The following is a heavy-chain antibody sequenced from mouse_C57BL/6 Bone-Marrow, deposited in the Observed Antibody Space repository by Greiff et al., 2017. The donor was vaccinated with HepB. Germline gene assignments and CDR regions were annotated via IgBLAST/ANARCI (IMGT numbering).Heavy chain of an antibody. CDR3: ARPLYYDYAYYAMDY. Sequence: DVMLVESGGGLVQPGGSLKLSCAASGFTFSDYYMYWVRQTPEKRLEWVAYISNGGGSTYYPDTVKGRFTISRDNAKNTLYLQMSRLKSEDTAMYYCARPLYYDYAYYAMDYWGQGTSVTVSS. CDR2: ISNGGGST. CDR1: GFTFSDYY. D-gene: IGHD2-4*01. V-gene: IGHV5-12*01. J-gene: IGHJ4*01.